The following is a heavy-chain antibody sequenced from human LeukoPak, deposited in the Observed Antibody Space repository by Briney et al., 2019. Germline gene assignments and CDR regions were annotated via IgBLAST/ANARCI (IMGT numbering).Heavy chain of an antibody. CDR1: GGSISRYY. V-gene: IGHV4-59*01. J-gene: IGHJ4*02. Sequence: SETLSLTCAVSGGSISRYYWSWIRQSPGKGLEWIGYIYHSGSTNYNPSLKSRVTILLDTSKNQFSLKLSSVTAADTAVYYCARLQKIQLSSTPYYFDYWGQGTLVTVSS. CDR3: ARLQKIQLSSTPYYFDY. CDR2: IYHSGST. D-gene: IGHD1-1*01.